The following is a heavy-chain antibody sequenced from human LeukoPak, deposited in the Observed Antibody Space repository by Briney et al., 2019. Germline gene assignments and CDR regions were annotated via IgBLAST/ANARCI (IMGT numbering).Heavy chain of an antibody. CDR1: GGSFNGYY. Sequence: SETLSLTCAVYGGSFNGYYWSWIRQSPGKGLEWIGEINHSGFTNYNPSLESRVTISGDTSKNQFSLKLSSVTAADTAVYYCARGRVDTAMVTEAFDIWGQGTMVTVSS. CDR2: INHSGFT. D-gene: IGHD5-18*01. CDR3: ARGRVDTAMVTEAFDI. V-gene: IGHV4-34*01. J-gene: IGHJ3*02.